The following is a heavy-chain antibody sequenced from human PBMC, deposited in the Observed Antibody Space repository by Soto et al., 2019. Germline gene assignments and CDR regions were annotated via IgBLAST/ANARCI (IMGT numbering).Heavy chain of an antibody. Sequence: ASVKVSCKASGYTFTSYGSSWVRQAPGQGLEWMGWISAYNGNTNYAQKLQGRVTMTTDTSTSTAYMELRSLRSDDTAVYYCARDLPTDYYDSSGYSSFDYWGQGTLVTVSS. CDR3: ARDLPTDYYDSSGYSSFDY. CDR1: GYTFTSYG. J-gene: IGHJ4*02. D-gene: IGHD3-22*01. CDR2: ISAYNGNT. V-gene: IGHV1-18*01.